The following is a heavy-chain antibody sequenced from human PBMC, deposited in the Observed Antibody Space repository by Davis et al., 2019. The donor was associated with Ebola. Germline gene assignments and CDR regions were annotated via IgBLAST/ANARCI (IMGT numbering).Heavy chain of an antibody. CDR1: GFTFSSYN. D-gene: IGHD4-17*01. Sequence: GGSLRLSCAASGFTFSSYNMNWVRQAPGNGLEWVSCISSSSITIYYADSVKGRFTISRDNAKNSLYLQMNSLRDEDTAVYYCTNKDYDPDYWGQGTLVTVSS. V-gene: IGHV3-48*02. J-gene: IGHJ4*02. CDR3: TNKDYDPDY. CDR2: ISSSSITI.